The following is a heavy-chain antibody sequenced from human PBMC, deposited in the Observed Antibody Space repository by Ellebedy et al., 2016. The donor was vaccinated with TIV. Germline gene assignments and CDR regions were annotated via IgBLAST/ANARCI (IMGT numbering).Heavy chain of an antibody. V-gene: IGHV3-11*01. J-gene: IGHJ6*02. CDR3: GRAREPGYFAYYYYGMDV. D-gene: IGHD3-9*01. Sequence: PGGSLRLSCAGSGFTFSDYYMTWVRQAPGKGLEWVSYITNTGSTIYYADSVKGRFTVARDNSKNSLYLQMNNLRGEDAAVYYCGRAREPGYFAYYYYGMDVWGQGTTVTVSS. CDR2: ITNTGSTI. CDR1: GFTFSDYY.